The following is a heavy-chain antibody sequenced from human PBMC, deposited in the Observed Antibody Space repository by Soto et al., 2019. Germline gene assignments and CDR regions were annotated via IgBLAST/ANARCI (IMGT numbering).Heavy chain of an antibody. CDR3: ARDGRSSSYDF. J-gene: IGHJ4*02. CDR2: IIPNFGTP. CDR1: GGTFSTYG. D-gene: IGHD6-13*01. V-gene: IGHV1-69*18. Sequence: QVQLVQSGAEVKKPGSSVKVSCKSSGGTFSTYGINWVRQAPGQGLEWMRMIIPNFGTPTYAQKFRGRVSITADESTSTAYMELSSLTSDDTAFYYCARDGRSSSYDFWGQGTLVTVSS.